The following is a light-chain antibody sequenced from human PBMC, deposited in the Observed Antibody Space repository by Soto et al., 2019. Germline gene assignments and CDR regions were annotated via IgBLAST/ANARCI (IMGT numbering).Light chain of an antibody. J-gene: IGLJ1*01. CDR1: SSDVGGYNY. CDR2: EVN. V-gene: IGLV2-8*01. Sequence: QSALTQPPSASGSPGQSVTISCTGTSSDVGGYNYISWYQQHPGKAPKLMIYEVNKRPSGVPDRFSGSKPGNTASLTVSGLQAEDEADYFCSSYAGSNNYVFGTGTKVTVL. CDR3: SSYAGSNNYV.